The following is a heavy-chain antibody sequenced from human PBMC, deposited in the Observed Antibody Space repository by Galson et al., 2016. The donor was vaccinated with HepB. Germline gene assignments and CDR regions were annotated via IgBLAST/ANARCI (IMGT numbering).Heavy chain of an antibody. D-gene: IGHD2-2*01. J-gene: IGHJ4*02. CDR3: ARATPGQYQLLPFDY. V-gene: IGHV1-18*01. Sequence: SVKVSCKASNYTFTSYGIDWVRQAPGQGLEWMGWISAYNGNTKYAQKFQGRVAITTDTSTSTAYMDLRSLRSDGTAVYYCARATPGQYQLLPFDYWGQGTLVIVSS. CDR2: ISAYNGNT. CDR1: NYTFTSYG.